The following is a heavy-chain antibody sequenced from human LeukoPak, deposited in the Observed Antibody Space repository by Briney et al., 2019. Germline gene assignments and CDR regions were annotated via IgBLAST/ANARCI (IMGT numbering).Heavy chain of an antibody. D-gene: IGHD6-13*01. CDR3: ASPFSSTRYSGAFDI. CDR1: GGSISSSSYY. J-gene: IGHJ3*02. Sequence: PSEILSLTCTVSGGSISSSSYYWGWIRQPPGKGLEWIGSIYYSGSTYYNPSLKSRVTISVDTSKNQFSLKLSSVTAADTAVYYCASPFSSTRYSGAFDIWGQGTMVTVSS. CDR2: IYYSGST. V-gene: IGHV4-39*01.